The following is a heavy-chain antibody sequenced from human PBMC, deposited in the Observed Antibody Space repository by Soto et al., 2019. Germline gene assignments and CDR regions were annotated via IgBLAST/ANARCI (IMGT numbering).Heavy chain of an antibody. CDR3: VKGEYYYDSSGYYPFDY. J-gene: IGHJ4*02. Sequence: GSLRLSCSASGSTFSIYAMHWVRQAPGKGLEYVSAISSNGGSTYYADSVKGRFTISRDNSKNTQYLQMSSLRADDTAVYYCVKGEYYYDSSGYYPFDYWGQGTLVTVSS. CDR2: ISSNGGST. D-gene: IGHD3-22*01. V-gene: IGHV3-64D*06. CDR1: GSTFSIYA.